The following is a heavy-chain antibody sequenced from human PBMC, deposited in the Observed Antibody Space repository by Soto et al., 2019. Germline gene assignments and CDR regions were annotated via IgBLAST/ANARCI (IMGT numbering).Heavy chain of an antibody. D-gene: IGHD6-19*01. V-gene: IGHV1-2*04. J-gene: IGHJ6*02. CDR2: INPNSGGT. CDR1: GYTFTGSY. Sequence: ASVKVSCKASGYTFTGSYMHWVRQAPGQGLEWMGWINPNSGGTNYAQKFQGWVTMTRDTSISTAYMELSRLRSDDTAVYYCARELRAAVAGTLDYYYGMDVWGQGTTVTVS. CDR3: ARELRAAVAGTLDYYYGMDV.